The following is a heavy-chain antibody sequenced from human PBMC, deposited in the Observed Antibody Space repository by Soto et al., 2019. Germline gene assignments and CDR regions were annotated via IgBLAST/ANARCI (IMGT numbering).Heavy chain of an antibody. CDR3: AGDRITGSTWFDP. CDR2: ISNSGST. D-gene: IGHD1-7*01. Sequence: QLQLQESGPGLVKPSETLSLMCTVSGGSISTGSYYWAWIRQPPGKGREWIGSISNSGSTNYNPSLKRRVTISVDTSKNQLSLKLSSVTAADTAVYYCAGDRITGSTWFDPWGQGTLVTVSS. J-gene: IGHJ5*02. V-gene: IGHV4-39*02. CDR1: GGSISTGSYY.